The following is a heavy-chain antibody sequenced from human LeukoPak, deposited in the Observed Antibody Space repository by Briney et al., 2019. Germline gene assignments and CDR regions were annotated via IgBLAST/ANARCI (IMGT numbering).Heavy chain of an antibody. CDR1: GFTFSSYA. V-gene: IGHV3-23*01. CDR2: ISGSGGST. D-gene: IGHD6-6*01. CDR3: AKVRSSSSSYYYYMDV. Sequence: GGSLRLSCAASGFTFSSYAMSWVRQAPGKGLEWVSAISGSGGSTYYADSVKGRFTISRDNSKNTLYLQMNSLRAEDTAVYYCAKVRSSSSSYYYYMDVWGKGTTVTVSS. J-gene: IGHJ6*03.